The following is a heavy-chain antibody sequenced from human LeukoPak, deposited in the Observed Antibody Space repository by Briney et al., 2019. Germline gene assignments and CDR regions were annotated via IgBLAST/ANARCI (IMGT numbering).Heavy chain of an antibody. V-gene: IGHV3-21*01. J-gene: IGHJ4*02. D-gene: IGHD2-2*02. CDR3: ARDSQRDIVVVPAAIYNY. Sequence: GGSLRLSCAASGFTFSSYSMNWVRQAPGKGLEWVSSISSSSSYIHYADSVKGRFTISRDNAKNSLYLQMNSLRAEDTAVYYCARDSQRDIVVVPAAIYNYWGQGTLVTVSS. CDR2: ISSSSSYI. CDR1: GFTFSSYS.